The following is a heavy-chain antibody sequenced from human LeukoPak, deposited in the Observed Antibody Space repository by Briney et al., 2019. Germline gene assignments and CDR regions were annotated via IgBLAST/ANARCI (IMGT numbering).Heavy chain of an antibody. CDR2: IYHSGST. Sequence: SETLSLTCAVSGGSISSDNWWSWVRQPPGKGLEWIGEIYHSGSTNYNPSLKSRVTTSIDKSKNQFFLKLSSVTAADTAVYYCARERDTVWELDAFDIWGQGTMVTVSS. D-gene: IGHD1-26*01. J-gene: IGHJ3*02. CDR3: ARERDTVWELDAFDI. CDR1: GGSISSDNW. V-gene: IGHV4-4*02.